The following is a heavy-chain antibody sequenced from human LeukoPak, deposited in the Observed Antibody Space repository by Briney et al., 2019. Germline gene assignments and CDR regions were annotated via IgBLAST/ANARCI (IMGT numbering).Heavy chain of an antibody. CDR2: IYSGGST. CDR3: ARDSKVVTQYGGWYAGLDY. V-gene: IGHV3-66*01. CDR1: GFTVSSNH. D-gene: IGHD6-19*01. J-gene: IGHJ4*02. Sequence: GGSLRLSCAASGFTVSSNHMSWVRQAPGKGLEWVSVIYSGGSTYYADSVKGRFTISRDNSKNTLYLQMNSLRAEDTAVYYCARDSKVVTQYGGWYAGLDYWGQGTLVTVSS.